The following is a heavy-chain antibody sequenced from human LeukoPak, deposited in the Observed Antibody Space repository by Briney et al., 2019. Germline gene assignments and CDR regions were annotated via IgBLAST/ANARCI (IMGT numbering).Heavy chain of an antibody. V-gene: IGHV3-49*03. CDR3: TRARGYSYGYIDY. Sequence: GGSLRLSCTASGFTFGDYAMSWFRQAPGKGLEWVGFIRSKGYGGTTEYGASVKGRFSISRDDSKSIAYLKMNSLKTEDTAVYYFTRARGYSYGYIDYWGQGTLVTGSS. CDR1: GFTFGDYA. CDR2: IRSKGYGGTT. D-gene: IGHD5-18*01. J-gene: IGHJ4*02.